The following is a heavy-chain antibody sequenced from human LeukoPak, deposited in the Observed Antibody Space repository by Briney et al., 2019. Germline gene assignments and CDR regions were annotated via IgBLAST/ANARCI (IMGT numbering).Heavy chain of an antibody. CDR1: GGSISSSNW. CDR3: ARLRKDTLNAFDI. J-gene: IGHJ3*02. D-gene: IGHD1-14*01. V-gene: IGHV4-4*02. Sequence: PSGTLSLTCAVSGGSISSSNWWSWVRQPPGKGLEGIGETYHSGSTNYNPSLKSRVTISVDKSKHQSSLKLSSVTAADTAVYYCARLRKDTLNAFDIWGQGTMVTVSS. CDR2: TYHSGST.